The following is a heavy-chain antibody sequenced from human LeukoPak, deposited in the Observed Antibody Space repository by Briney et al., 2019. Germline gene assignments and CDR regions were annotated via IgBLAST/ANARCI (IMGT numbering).Heavy chain of an antibody. CDR2: IYYSGST. CDR3: ARQLMSRGGSGYYYGAFDI. D-gene: IGHD3-22*01. CDR1: GGSTSSSSYY. Sequence: SETLSLTCTVSGGSTSSSSYYWGWIRQPPGKGLEWIGSIYYSGSTYYNPSLKSRVTISVDTSKNQFSLKLSSVTAADTAVYYCARQLMSRGGSGYYYGAFDIWGQGTMVTVSS. V-gene: IGHV4-39*07. J-gene: IGHJ3*02.